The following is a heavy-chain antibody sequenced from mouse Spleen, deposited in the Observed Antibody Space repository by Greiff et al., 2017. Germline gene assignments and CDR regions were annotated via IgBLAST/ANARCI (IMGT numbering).Heavy chain of an antibody. CDR1: GYTFTSYW. D-gene: IGHD1-1*01. CDR2: IDPSDSYT. V-gene: IGHV1-69*01. CDR3: ARKGLYYGSSYDAMDY. Sequence: QVQLQQPGAELVMPGASVKLSCKASGYTFTSYWMHWVQQRPGQGLEWIGEIDPSDSYTNYNQKFKGKATLTVDKSSSTAYMQLSSLTSEDSAVYYCARKGLYYGSSYDAMDYWGQGTSVTVSS. J-gene: IGHJ4*01.